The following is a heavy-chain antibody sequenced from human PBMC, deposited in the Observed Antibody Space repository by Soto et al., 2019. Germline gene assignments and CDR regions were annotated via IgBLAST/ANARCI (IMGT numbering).Heavy chain of an antibody. V-gene: IGHV4-59*01. CDR1: GTSISSYY. Sequence: PSETLSLTCTVSGTSISSYYWSWIRQPPGKGLEWIANIHYSGATNYNPSLASRVTLSVDTSKNQCSLKMTSVNDADRAMYFCARYNSYAIDYWGQGTPVTVSS. J-gene: IGHJ4*02. CDR2: IHYSGAT. D-gene: IGHD2-8*01. CDR3: ARYNSYAIDY.